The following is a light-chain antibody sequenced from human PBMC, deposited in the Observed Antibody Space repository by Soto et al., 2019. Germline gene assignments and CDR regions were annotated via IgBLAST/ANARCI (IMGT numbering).Light chain of an antibody. Sequence: DIQMTQSPSTLSESIGDRVTITCRASQSISSWLAWYQQKPGKAPKLLIYKASSLESGVPSRFSGSGSGTEFTLTISSLQPDDFATYYCQQYNSYSGFGQGTKLEIK. V-gene: IGKV1-5*03. CDR2: KAS. J-gene: IGKJ2*03. CDR3: QQYNSYSG. CDR1: QSISSW.